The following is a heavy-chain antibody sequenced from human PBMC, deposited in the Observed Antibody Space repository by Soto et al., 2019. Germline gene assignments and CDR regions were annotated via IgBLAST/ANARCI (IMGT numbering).Heavy chain of an antibody. CDR3: AKRRGDSGSYLDYYYGMDV. Sequence: GGSLRLSCAASGFTVSSYGRHWVRQAPGKGLEWVAVISYDGSNKYYADSVKGRFTISRDNSKNTLYLQMNSLRAEDTAVYYCAKRRGDSGSYLDYYYGMDVWGQGTTVTVSS. CDR1: GFTVSSYG. CDR2: ISYDGSNK. D-gene: IGHD1-26*01. V-gene: IGHV3-30*18. J-gene: IGHJ6*02.